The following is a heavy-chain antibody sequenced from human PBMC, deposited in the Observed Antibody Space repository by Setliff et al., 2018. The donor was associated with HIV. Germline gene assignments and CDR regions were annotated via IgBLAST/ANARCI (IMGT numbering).Heavy chain of an antibody. CDR1: GGTFSSYA. CDR3: ARDLHYDYVWGSYRYDRYYYYMDV. Sequence: GASVKVSCKASGGTFSSYAISWVRQAPGQGLEWMGGIIPIFGTANYAQKFQGRVTITADESTSTAYMELSSLRPEDTAVYYCARDLHYDYVWGSYRYDRYYYYMDVWGKGTTVTVSS. J-gene: IGHJ6*03. D-gene: IGHD3-16*02. CDR2: IIPIFGTA. V-gene: IGHV1-69*13.